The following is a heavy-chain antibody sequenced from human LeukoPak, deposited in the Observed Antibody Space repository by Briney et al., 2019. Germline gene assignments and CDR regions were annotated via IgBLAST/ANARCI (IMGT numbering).Heavy chain of an antibody. CDR3: ARGPGPIAGAKNPFDI. D-gene: IGHD1-26*01. J-gene: IGHJ3*02. V-gene: IGHV3-30*15. CDR1: GFTFSAYA. Sequence: PGGSLTLSCAVSGFTFSAYAMHWVRQAPGKGLEWVAVISYDGSNKYYADSVKGRFTISGDKSKDTLFLQMSSLRPEDTAVYYCARGPGPIAGAKNPFDIWGQGAMVTVSS. CDR2: ISYDGSNK.